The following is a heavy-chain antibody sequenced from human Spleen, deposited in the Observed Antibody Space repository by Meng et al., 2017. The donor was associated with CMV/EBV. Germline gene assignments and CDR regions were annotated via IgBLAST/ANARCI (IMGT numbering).Heavy chain of an antibody. CDR1: GFTFSNYG. J-gene: IGHJ6*02. V-gene: IGHV3-21*01. D-gene: IGHD3-3*01. CDR2: ISSSSTYI. CDR3: ARDDDEEVYDYWSRYYSSVPYYGMDV. Sequence: GESLKISCAASGFTFSNYGMNWVRQAPGKGLEWVSSISSSSTYIYYTDSVKGRFTISRDNAKNSLYLQMNSLRAEDTAVYYCARDDDEEVYDYWSRYYSSVPYYGMDVWGQGTTVTVSS.